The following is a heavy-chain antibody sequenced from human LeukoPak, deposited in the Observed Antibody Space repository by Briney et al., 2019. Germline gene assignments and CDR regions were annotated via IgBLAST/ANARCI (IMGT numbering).Heavy chain of an antibody. D-gene: IGHD3-22*01. CDR1: GYTFTSYG. J-gene: IGHJ4*02. CDR3: ARDGPHYYCASSCYYRYFDY. CDR2: ISAYNGNT. Sequence: ASVKVSCKASGYTFTSYGISWVRQAPGQGLEWMGWISAYNGNTNYAQKLQGRVTMTTDTSTSTAYMELRSLRSDDTAVYYCARDGPHYYCASSCYYRYFDYWGQGPLVTVSS. V-gene: IGHV1-18*01.